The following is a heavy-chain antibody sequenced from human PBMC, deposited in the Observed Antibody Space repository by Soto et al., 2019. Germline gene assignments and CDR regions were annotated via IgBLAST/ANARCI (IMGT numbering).Heavy chain of an antibody. Sequence: GASVKVSCKASGGTFSSYAISWVRQAPGQGLEWMGGIIPIFGTANYAQKFQGRVTITADESTSTAYTELSSLRSEDTAVYYCALKTPTVTINYYYGMDVWGQGPTVTRSS. V-gene: IGHV1-69*13. CDR1: GGTFSSYA. CDR3: ALKTPTVTINYYYGMDV. D-gene: IGHD4-17*01. CDR2: IIPIFGTA. J-gene: IGHJ6*02.